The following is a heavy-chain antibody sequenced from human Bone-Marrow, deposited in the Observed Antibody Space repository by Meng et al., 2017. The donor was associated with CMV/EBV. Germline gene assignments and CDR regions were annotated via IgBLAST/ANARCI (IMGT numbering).Heavy chain of an antibody. Sequence: GESLKISCAASGFTFSSYWMSWVRQAPGKGLEWVANIKQDGSEKYYVDSVKGRFTISRDNAKNSLYLRINSLRAEDTAVYYCARGPRFGELFDWGQGTLVTVSS. CDR2: IKQDGSEK. V-gene: IGHV3-7*01. D-gene: IGHD3-10*01. J-gene: IGHJ4*02. CDR3: ARGPRFGELFD. CDR1: GFTFSSYW.